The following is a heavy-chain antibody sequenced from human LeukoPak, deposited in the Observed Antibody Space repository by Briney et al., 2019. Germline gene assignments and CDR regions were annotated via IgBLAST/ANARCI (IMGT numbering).Heavy chain of an antibody. CDR3: AKRQSGSYDY. D-gene: IGHD1-26*01. J-gene: IGHJ4*02. Sequence: GGSLRLSCAASGFTFRSHWMHWVRQAPGKGLEWVSAISGSGGSTYYADSVKGRFTISRDNSKNTLYLQMNSLRAEDTAVYYCAKRQSGSYDYWGQGTLVTVSS. CDR1: GFTFRSHW. CDR2: ISGSGGST. V-gene: IGHV3-23*01.